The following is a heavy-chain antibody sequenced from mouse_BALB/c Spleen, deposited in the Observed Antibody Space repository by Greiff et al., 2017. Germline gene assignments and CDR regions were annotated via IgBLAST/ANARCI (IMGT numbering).Heavy chain of an antibody. CDR2: ISSGGSYT. CDR3: TRDFDGIAY. D-gene: IGHD2-3*01. V-gene: IGHV5-6*01. CDR1: GFTFSSYG. Sequence: EVKLVESGGDLVKPGGSLKLSCAASGFTFSSYGMSWVRQTPDKRLEWVATISSGGSYTYYPDSVKGRFTISRDNAKNTLYLQMSSLKSEDTAMYYCTRDFDGIAYWGQGTLVTVSA. J-gene: IGHJ3*01.